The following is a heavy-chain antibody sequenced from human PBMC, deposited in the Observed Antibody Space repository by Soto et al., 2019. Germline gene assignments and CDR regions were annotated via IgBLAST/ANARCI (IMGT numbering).Heavy chain of an antibody. CDR3: ARAGFNYYFDY. J-gene: IGHJ4*02. V-gene: IGHV3-30-3*01. CDR2: ISYDGSNK. Sequence: GGSLRLSCAASGFTFSNYAMHWVRQAPGKGLEWVAVISYDGSNKYYADSAKGRLTISRDNSKNTVYLQLNSLRAEDTAVYFCARAGFNYYFDYWGLGTLVTVSS. CDR1: GFTFSNYA.